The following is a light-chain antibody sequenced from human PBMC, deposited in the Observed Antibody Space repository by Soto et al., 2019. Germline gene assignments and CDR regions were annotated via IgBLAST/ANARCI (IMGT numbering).Light chain of an antibody. J-gene: IGLJ1*01. CDR1: SXDVGGYNY. V-gene: IGLV2-14*01. CDR2: EVT. CDR3: SSYTNTDTPVV. Sequence: QSVLTQPASVSGSPGQTITISCTGSSXDVGGYNYVSWYQQHPGKAPKLIIYEVTNRPSGVSNCFSASKSGNTASLTISGLQAEYEAYYYCSSYTNTDTPVVFGTGTKVTVL.